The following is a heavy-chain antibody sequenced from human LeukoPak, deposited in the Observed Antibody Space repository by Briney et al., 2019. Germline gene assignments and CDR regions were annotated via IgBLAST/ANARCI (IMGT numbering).Heavy chain of an antibody. V-gene: IGHV3-7*03. CDR1: GFTFSSYW. CDR2: IKQDGSEK. D-gene: IGHD4-17*01. Sequence: PGGSLRLSCAASGFTFSSYWMSCVRQAPGKGLEWVANIKQDGSEKYYVDSVKGRFTISRDNAKNSLYLQMNSLRAEDTAVYYRARDQYGDYAFDYWGQGTLVTVSS. J-gene: IGHJ4*02. CDR3: ARDQYGDYAFDY.